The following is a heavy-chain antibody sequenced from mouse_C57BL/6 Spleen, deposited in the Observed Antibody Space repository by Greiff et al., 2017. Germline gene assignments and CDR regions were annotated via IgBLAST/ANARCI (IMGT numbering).Heavy chain of an antibody. V-gene: IGHV5-17*01. J-gene: IGHJ4*01. Sequence: EVKLVESGGGLVKPGGSLKLSCAASGFTFSGYAMHWVRQAPEKGLEWVAYISGGGSYTYYADTVKGRFTISRDNAKNTLFLQMTSLRSEDTAMYYCARSYYGSSYGAMDHCGQGTSVTVSS. D-gene: IGHD1-1*01. CDR1: GFTFSGYA. CDR3: ARSYYGSSYGAMDH. CDR2: ISGGGSYT.